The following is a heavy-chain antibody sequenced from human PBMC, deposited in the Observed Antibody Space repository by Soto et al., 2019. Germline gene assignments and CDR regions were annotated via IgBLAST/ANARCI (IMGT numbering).Heavy chain of an antibody. V-gene: IGHV4-59*08. Sequence: SETLSLTCTVSGGSISSYYWSWIRQPPGKGLEWIGYIYYSGSTNYNPSLKSRVTISVDTSKNQFSLKLSSVTAADTAVYYCARHVVAEDAFDIWGQGTMVTVSS. J-gene: IGHJ3*02. D-gene: IGHD2-21*01. CDR1: GGSISSYY. CDR3: ARHVVAEDAFDI. CDR2: IYYSGST.